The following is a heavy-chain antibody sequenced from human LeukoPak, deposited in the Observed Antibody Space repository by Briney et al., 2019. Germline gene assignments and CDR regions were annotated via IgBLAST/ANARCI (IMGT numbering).Heavy chain of an antibody. Sequence: PGGSLRLSCAASGFTFSSYAMSWVRQAPGKGLEWVSVISGSGGSTDYTDPVKGRFTISRDNSKNTLYLQMNSLRAEDTAVYYCAKRGILTGYPSFDYWGQGTLVTVSS. CDR2: ISGSGGST. D-gene: IGHD3-9*01. CDR3: AKRGILTGYPSFDY. V-gene: IGHV3-23*01. CDR1: GFTFSSYA. J-gene: IGHJ4*02.